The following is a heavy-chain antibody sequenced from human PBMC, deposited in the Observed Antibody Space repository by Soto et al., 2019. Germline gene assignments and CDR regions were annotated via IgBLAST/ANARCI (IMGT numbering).Heavy chain of an antibody. Sequence: ASLKVFCKSCGYAFTGCYMHWVRQAPGQGLEWMGWINPNSGGTNYAQKFQGWVTMTRDTSISTAYMELSRLRSDDTAVYYCAREYYGSGSYYNVINWFDPWGQGTLVTVSS. CDR3: AREYYGSGSYYNVINWFDP. V-gene: IGHV1-2*04. J-gene: IGHJ5*02. CDR2: INPNSGGT. CDR1: GYAFTGCY. D-gene: IGHD3-10*01.